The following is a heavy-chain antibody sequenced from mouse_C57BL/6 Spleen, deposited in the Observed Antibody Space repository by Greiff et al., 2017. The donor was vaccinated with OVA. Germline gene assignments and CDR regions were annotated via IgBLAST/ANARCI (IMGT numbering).Heavy chain of an antibody. D-gene: IGHD1-1*01. CDR3: ERGTTVGGGYFDY. CDR2: IYPRSGNT. CDR1: GYTFTSYG. V-gene: IGHV1-81*01. Sequence: QVHVKQSGAELARPGASVKLSCKASGYTFTSYGISWVKQRTGQGLEWIGEIYPRSGNTYYNEKFKGKGTLTADKSSSTAYMELRSLTAEDSAVYFCERGTTVGGGYFDYWGQGTTLTVSS. J-gene: IGHJ2*01.